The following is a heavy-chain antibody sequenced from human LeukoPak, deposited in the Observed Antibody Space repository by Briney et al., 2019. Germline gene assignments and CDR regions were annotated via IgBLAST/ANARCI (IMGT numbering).Heavy chain of an antibody. CDR2: ISSSGSTI. CDR1: GFTFSDYY. D-gene: IGHD3-3*01. Sequence: GGSLRLSCAASGFTFSDYYMSWIRQAPGKGLEWVSYISSSGSTIYYADSVKGRFTISRDNAKNSLYLQMNSLRAEDTAVYYCARVLGRHYDFWSGYCLDYWGQGTLVTVSS. J-gene: IGHJ4*02. V-gene: IGHV3-11*04. CDR3: ARVLGRHYDFWSGYCLDY.